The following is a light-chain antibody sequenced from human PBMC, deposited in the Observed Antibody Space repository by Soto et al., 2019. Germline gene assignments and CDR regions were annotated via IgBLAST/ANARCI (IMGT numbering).Light chain of an antibody. Sequence: ALTQPASVSASPGQSIAISCTGTSSDVGGYTFVSWYQQHPGKAPKLMIYDVSNRPSGISNRFSGSKSGNTASLTISGLQAEDEADYYCSSFTSRNTYVFGTGTKVTVL. CDR3: SSFTSRNTYV. J-gene: IGLJ1*01. CDR2: DVS. V-gene: IGLV2-14*01. CDR1: SSDVGGYTF.